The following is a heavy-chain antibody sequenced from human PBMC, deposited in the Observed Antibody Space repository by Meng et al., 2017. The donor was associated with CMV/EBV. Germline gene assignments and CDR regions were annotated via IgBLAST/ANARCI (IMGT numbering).Heavy chain of an antibody. CDR3: ARDDLPKTVYYGSGSRHASIDY. D-gene: IGHD3-10*01. J-gene: IGHJ4*02. Sequence: GESLKISCAASGFTFSDYYMSWIRQAPGKGLEWVSYISSSGSTIYYADSVKGRFTISRDNAKNSLYLQMNSLRAEDTAVYYCARDDLPKTVYYGSGSRHASIDYRGQGTLVTVSS. CDR2: ISSSGSTI. V-gene: IGHV3-11*04. CDR1: GFTFSDYY.